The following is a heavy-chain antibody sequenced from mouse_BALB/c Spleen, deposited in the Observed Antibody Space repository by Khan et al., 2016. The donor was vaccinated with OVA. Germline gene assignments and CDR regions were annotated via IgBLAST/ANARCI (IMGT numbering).Heavy chain of an antibody. D-gene: IGHD1-1*01. Sequence: QVQLKQSGPELVKPGASVKMSRKASGYTFTDYVISWVNQRTGQGLEWIGEIYPGSGRTYYNERFKDKATLTADKSSNTAYMQLSSLTSEDSAVYFCARSYDGAWFAYWGQGTLVTVSA. CDR2: IYPGSGRT. J-gene: IGHJ3*01. V-gene: IGHV1-77*01. CDR1: GYTFTDYV. CDR3: ARSYDGAWFAY.